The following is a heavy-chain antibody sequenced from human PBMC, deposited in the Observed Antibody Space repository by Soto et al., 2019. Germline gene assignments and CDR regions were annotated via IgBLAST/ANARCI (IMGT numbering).Heavy chain of an antibody. D-gene: IGHD6-13*01. CDR1: GFTFSDYY. Sequence: GGSLRLSCAASGFTFSDYYMSWIRQAPGKGLEWVSSISSSGSTIYYADSVKGRFTITRDNAKNSLYLQMNSLRAEDTAVYYCARNHWRQLVDYWGQGTLVTVSS. CDR3: ARNHWRQLVDY. CDR2: ISSSGSTI. J-gene: IGHJ4*02. V-gene: IGHV3-11*01.